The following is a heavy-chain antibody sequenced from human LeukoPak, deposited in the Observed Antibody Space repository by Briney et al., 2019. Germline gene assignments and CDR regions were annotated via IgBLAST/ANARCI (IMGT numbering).Heavy chain of an antibody. CDR3: ARGGGKYQLLGWFDP. D-gene: IGHD2-2*01. CDR1: GGSFSGDC. Sequence: SETRSLSCAVYGGSFSGDCWSWSRQPPGKGLEWIGEINHSGSTNYNPSLKSRVTISVDTSKNQFPLKLSSVTAADTAVYYCARGGGKYQLLGWFDPWGQGTLVTVSS. J-gene: IGHJ5*02. V-gene: IGHV4-34*01. CDR2: INHSGST.